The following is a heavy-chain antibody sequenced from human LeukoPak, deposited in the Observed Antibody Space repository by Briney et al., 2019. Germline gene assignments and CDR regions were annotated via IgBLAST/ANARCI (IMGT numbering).Heavy chain of an antibody. D-gene: IGHD2-2*01. CDR2: IYYSGIT. V-gene: IGHV4-39*01. Sequence: SETLSLXCTVSGGSNSSSNYYGCWIRQPPGKGPGCIGSIYYSGITYSHPSLKSRVTISVDTSNKQFSLKLSSVTAADTAVDYCARHGRGAAAHPTFDDWGQGTLVTVSS. J-gene: IGHJ4*02. CDR1: GGSNSSSNYY. CDR3: ARHGRGAAAHPTFDD.